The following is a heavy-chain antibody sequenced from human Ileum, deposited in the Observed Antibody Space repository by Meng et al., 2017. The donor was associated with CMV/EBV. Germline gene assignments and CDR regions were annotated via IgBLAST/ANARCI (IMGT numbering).Heavy chain of an antibody. CDR1: GYDFITYG. J-gene: IGHJ4*02. Sequence: QVQLVQSGSELKEPVASVKVSCKTSGYDFITYGINWVREAPGQRLEWMGWIDTNTGNPTYAQDFTGRFVFSLDTSVSTAYLQISSLRAEDTAVYYCTRGAGAHSSKFDFWGRGTLVTVSS. CDR3: TRGAGAHSSKFDF. D-gene: IGHD6-13*01. V-gene: IGHV7-4-1*02. CDR2: IDTNTGNP.